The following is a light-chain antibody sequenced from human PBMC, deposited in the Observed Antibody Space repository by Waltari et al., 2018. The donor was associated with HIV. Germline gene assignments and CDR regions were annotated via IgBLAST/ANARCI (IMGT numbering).Light chain of an antibody. V-gene: IGLV1-44*01. CDR1: TSHHGRNT. Sequence: QSVLTQPPSASGTPEQRVTLSCPGTTSHHGRNTVRWFQQFPGTAPKVLIYGKNQRPSGVPDRFSGSKSGTSASLAISGLQSEDEADYYCASWDDSLNGPVFGGGTKLTVV. CDR2: GKN. CDR3: ASWDDSLNGPV. J-gene: IGLJ2*01.